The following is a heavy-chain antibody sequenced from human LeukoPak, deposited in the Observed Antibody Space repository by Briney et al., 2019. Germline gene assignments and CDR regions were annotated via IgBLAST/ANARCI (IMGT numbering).Heavy chain of an antibody. CDR3: ARGLGVVTAQSEQPKPSYFDL. CDR1: GYTFISYG. CDR2: ISIFKCDR. D-gene: IGHD2-21*02. J-gene: IGHJ2*01. Sequence: SSVTVSCKASGYTFISYGISWVRQPPGQGLEWMGWISIFKCDRNYAQNLQGRLTMTTATSTSTAYMELRSLRSDDTAVYYCARGLGVVTAQSEQPKPSYFDLWGRATQVPVS. V-gene: IGHV1-18*01.